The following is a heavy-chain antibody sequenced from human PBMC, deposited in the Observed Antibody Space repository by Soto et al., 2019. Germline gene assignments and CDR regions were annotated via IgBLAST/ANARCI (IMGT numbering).Heavy chain of an antibody. V-gene: IGHV3-30*18. D-gene: IGHD4-17*01. Sequence: QVQLVESGGGVVQPGRSLRLSCAASGFTFSSYGMHWVRQAPSKGLEWVAVISYDGSNKYYADSVKGRFTISRDNSKNTLYLQMNSLRAEDTAVYYCAKDYGDIAEYFQHWGQGTLVTVSS. CDR2: ISYDGSNK. J-gene: IGHJ1*01. CDR1: GFTFSSYG. CDR3: AKDYGDIAEYFQH.